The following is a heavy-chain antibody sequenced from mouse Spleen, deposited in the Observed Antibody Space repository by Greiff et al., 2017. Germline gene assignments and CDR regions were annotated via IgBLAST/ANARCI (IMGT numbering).Heavy chain of an antibody. CDR1: GYTFTSYW. Sequence: VQLQQSGAELVRPGSSVKLSCKASGYTFTSYWMHWVKQRPIQGLEWIGNIDPSDSETHYNQKFKDKATLTVDKSSSTAYMQLSSLTSEDSAVYYCARTTAYYFDYWGQGTTLTVSS. CDR3: ARTTAYYFDY. J-gene: IGHJ2*01. D-gene: IGHD1-2*01. CDR2: IDPSDSET. V-gene: IGHV1-52*01.